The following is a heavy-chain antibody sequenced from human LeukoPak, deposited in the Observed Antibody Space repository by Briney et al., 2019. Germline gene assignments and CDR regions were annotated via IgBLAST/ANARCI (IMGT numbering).Heavy chain of an antibody. J-gene: IGHJ3*02. Sequence: ASVKVSCKASGGTFISYAISWVRQAPGQGLEWMGRIIPILGIANYAQKFQGRVTITADKSTSTAYMELSSLRSEDTAVYYCARDNGDYSDAFDIWGQGTMVTVSS. D-gene: IGHD4-17*01. CDR3: ARDNGDYSDAFDI. CDR2: IIPILGIA. V-gene: IGHV1-69*04. CDR1: GGTFISYA.